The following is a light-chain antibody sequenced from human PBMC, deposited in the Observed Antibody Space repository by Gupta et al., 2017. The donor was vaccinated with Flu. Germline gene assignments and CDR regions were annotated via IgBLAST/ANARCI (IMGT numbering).Light chain of an antibody. V-gene: IGKV1-39*01. J-gene: IGKJ4*01. CDR2: VAS. CDR1: QSISSY. CDR3: QQSYSSPLT. Sequence: DLQMHQSPSPLSASVGDRVTITCRASQSISSYLNWYQQKPVKAPKFLIYVASSLQSGVPSRFSGSGSGTDFTLTISSLQPEDFATYYCQQSYSSPLTFGGGTKVEIK.